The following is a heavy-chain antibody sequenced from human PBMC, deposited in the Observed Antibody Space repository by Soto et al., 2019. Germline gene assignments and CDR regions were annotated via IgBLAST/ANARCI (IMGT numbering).Heavy chain of an antibody. J-gene: IGHJ4*02. D-gene: IGHD5-12*01. V-gene: IGHV1-3*05. CDR3: ARGIPLYGGYPGDDY. CDR1: GYTFTSYA. Sequence: QVQLVQSGAEEKKAGASVKVSCKASGYTFTSYAMHWVRQAPGQRLEWMGWINAGNGNTKYSQKFQGRVTITRDTSASTADMELSSLRSEDTAVYYCARGIPLYGGYPGDDYWGQGTLVTVSS. CDR2: INAGNGNT.